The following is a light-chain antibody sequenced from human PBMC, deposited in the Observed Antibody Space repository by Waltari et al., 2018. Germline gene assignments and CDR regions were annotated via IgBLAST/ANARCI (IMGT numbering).Light chain of an antibody. J-gene: IGKJ1*01. CDR1: QSVGRS. CDR2: NIF. CDR3: QHYVRLPAT. V-gene: IGKV3-20*01. Sequence: EIVLTQSPGTLSLSPGETANLSCRASQSVGRSLAWYQQKPGQAPKLLIYNIFNTATGIPDRFSGSGSGTDFTLTISRLEPEDFVVYYCQHYVRLPATFGQGTKVEIK.